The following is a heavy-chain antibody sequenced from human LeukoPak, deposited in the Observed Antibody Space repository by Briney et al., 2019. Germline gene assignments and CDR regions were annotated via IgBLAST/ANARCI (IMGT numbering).Heavy chain of an antibody. CDR2: ISGSGGST. CDR3: ARHSNSAFDY. CDR1: GFTFSSYA. J-gene: IGHJ4*02. Sequence: GGSLRLSCAASGFTFSSYAMSWVRQAPGKGLEWVSAISGSGGSTYYADSVKGRFTISRDNAKNSLYLQMNSLRAEDTAVYYCARHSNSAFDYWGQGTLVTVSS. D-gene: IGHD6-6*01. V-gene: IGHV3-23*01.